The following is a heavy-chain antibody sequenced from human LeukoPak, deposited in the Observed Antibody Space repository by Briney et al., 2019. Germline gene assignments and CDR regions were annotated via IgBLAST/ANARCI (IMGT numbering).Heavy chain of an antibody. CDR3: ARDVPHCSGGSCYSGPFDYYYYYGMDV. CDR1: GYTFTSYG. CDR2: ISAYNGNT. J-gene: IGHJ6*02. V-gene: IGHV1-18*01. Sequence: ASVKVSCKASGYTFTSYGISWVRQAPGQGLEWMGWISAYNGNTNYAQKLQGRVTMTTDTSTSTAYMELSSLRSEDTAVYYCARDVPHCSGGSCYSGPFDYYYYYGMDVWGQGTTVTVSS. D-gene: IGHD2-15*01.